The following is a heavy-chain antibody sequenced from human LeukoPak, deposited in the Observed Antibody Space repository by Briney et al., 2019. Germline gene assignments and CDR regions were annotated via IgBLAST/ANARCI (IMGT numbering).Heavy chain of an antibody. Sequence: GGSLRLSCTASGFSFSTYQMHWVRQAPDTGLEWVAVIWSDGSNHFYPDSVKGRFTISRDNSRNTVDLQMDSLRTEDTAVYYCVREETGWGTRHLFDYWGQGALVTVSS. CDR1: GFSFSTYQ. V-gene: IGHV3-33*08. CDR3: VREETGWGTRHLFDY. CDR2: IWSDGSNH. J-gene: IGHJ4*02. D-gene: IGHD3-10*01.